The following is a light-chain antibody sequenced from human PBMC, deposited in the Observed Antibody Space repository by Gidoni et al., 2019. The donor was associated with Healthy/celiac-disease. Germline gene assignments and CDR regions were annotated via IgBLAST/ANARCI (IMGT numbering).Light chain of an antibody. Sequence: TSYLNWYQQKPGKAPKPLIYAASSLQSGVPSRFSGSGSGTDFTLTISSLQPEDFATYYCQQSYSTPQTFGQXTKLEIK. CDR3: QQSYSTPQT. V-gene: IGKV1-39*01. CDR1: TSY. CDR2: AAS. J-gene: IGKJ2*01.